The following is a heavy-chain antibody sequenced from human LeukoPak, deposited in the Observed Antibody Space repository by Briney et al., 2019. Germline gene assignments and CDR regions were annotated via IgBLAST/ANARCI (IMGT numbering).Heavy chain of an antibody. CDR1: GFTFDDYA. Sequence: GGSLRLSCAASGFTFDDYAMHWVRQAPGKGLEWVSGISWNSGSIGYADSVKGRFTISRDNAKNSLYLQMNSLRAEDMALYYCAKDHGYYDSSGYYDYWGQGTLVTVSS. CDR2: ISWNSGSI. J-gene: IGHJ4*02. D-gene: IGHD3-22*01. CDR3: AKDHGYYDSSGYYDY. V-gene: IGHV3-9*03.